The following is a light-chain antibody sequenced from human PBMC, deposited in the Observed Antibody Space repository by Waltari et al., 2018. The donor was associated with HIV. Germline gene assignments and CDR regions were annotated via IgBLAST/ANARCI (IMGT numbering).Light chain of an antibody. Sequence: QSVLTQPPSVSAAPGQKVTISCSGSSSNIGNNYVFWYQQIPGTAPRLVIYDTNDRPSGIPDRFSGSKSGTSATLGITGPQTGDEADYYCGTWDSSLSAVVFGGGTKLTVL. J-gene: IGLJ2*01. V-gene: IGLV1-51*01. CDR1: SSNIGNNY. CDR3: GTWDSSLSAVV. CDR2: DTN.